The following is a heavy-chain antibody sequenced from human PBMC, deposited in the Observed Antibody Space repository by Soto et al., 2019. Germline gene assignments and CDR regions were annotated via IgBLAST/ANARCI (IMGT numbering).Heavy chain of an antibody. V-gene: IGHV3-15*01. Sequence: VRSLRISCAASGFTFSDAWMTWLRHTPGRGLEWVGRIKNKRSDEATDYAAAVKGRFIISRDDSKNTLYLQMHSLTTEDTAVYYCFTDGLNHGSSEDWGQGTLVTGSS. CDR1: GFTFSDAW. J-gene: IGHJ1*01. CDR3: FTDGLNHGSSED. CDR2: IKNKRSDEAT. D-gene: IGHD2-2*03.